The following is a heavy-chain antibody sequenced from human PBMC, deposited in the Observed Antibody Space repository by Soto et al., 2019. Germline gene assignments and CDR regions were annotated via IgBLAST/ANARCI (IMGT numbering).Heavy chain of an antibody. V-gene: IGHV3-7*01. J-gene: IGHJ4*02. CDR1: GFTFSSYW. D-gene: IGHD4-17*01. Sequence: GGSLRLSCAASGFTFSSYWMSWVRQAPGKGLEWVANIKQDGSEKYYVDFVKGRFTISRDNAKNSLYLQMNSLRAEDTAVYYCARDHYGDLFDYWGQGTLVTVSS. CDR2: IKQDGSEK. CDR3: ARDHYGDLFDY.